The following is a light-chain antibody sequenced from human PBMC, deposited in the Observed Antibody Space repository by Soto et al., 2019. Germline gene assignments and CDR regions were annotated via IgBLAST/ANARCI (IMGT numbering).Light chain of an antibody. V-gene: IGLV2-14*01. Sequence: QSVLTQPASVSGSPGQSITISCTGTSSDVDGYNYVSWYQQHPGKAHKLMIYDVSNRPSGVSNRFSGSKSGNTASLTISGLQAEDEADYYCRSYTSSSPLVFGTGTKVTVL. J-gene: IGLJ1*01. CDR2: DVS. CDR1: SSDVDGYNY. CDR3: RSYTSSSPLV.